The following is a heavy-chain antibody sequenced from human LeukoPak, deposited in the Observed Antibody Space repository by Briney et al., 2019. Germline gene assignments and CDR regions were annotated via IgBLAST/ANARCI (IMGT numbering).Heavy chain of an antibody. CDR3: ARANPYYDILTGYSLGY. J-gene: IGHJ4*02. CDR1: GFTFSSYA. V-gene: IGHV3-30*04. Sequence: PGGSLRLSCAASGFTFSSYAMHWVRQAPGKGLEWVAVISYDGSNKYYADSVKGRFTISRDNSKNTLYLQMNSLRAEDTAVYHCARANPYYDILTGYSLGYWGQGTLVTVSS. CDR2: ISYDGSNK. D-gene: IGHD3-9*01.